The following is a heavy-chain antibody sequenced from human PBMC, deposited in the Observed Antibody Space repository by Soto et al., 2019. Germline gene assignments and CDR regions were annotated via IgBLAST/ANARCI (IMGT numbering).Heavy chain of an antibody. Sequence: PSETLSLTCTVSGGSISSGDYYWSWIRQPPGKGLEWIGYIYYSGSTYYNPSLKSRVTISVDTSKNQFSLKLSSVTAADTAVYYCARHVSSRAELDYWGQGTLVTVSS. D-gene: IGHD6-13*01. V-gene: IGHV4-30-4*01. CDR1: GGSISSGDYY. CDR2: IYYSGST. CDR3: ARHVSSRAELDY. J-gene: IGHJ4*02.